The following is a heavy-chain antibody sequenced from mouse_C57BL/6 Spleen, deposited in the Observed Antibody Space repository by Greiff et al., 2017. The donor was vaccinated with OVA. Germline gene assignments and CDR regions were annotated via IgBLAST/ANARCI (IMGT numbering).Heavy chain of an antibody. CDR3: ARRGVYDLYYFDY. CDR2: IDPSDSET. D-gene: IGHD2-3*01. CDR1: GYTFTSYW. J-gene: IGHJ2*01. Sequence: VQLQQPGAELVRPGSSVKLSCKASGYTFTSYWMHWVKQRPIQGLEWIGNIDPSDSETHYNQKFKDKATLTVDKSSSTAYMQLSSLTSEDSAVYYCARRGVYDLYYFDYWGQGTTLTVSS. V-gene: IGHV1-52*01.